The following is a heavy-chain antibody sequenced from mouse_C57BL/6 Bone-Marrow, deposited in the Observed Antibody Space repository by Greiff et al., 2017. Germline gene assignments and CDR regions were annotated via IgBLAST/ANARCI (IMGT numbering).Heavy chain of an antibody. V-gene: IGHV1-50*01. CDR2: IDPSASYT. CDR1: GYTFTSYW. D-gene: IGHD1-1*01. CDR3: ARGGTTDWYFDV. J-gene: IGHJ1*03. Sequence: QVQLQQPGAELVKPGASVKLSCKASGYTFTSYWMQWVKQTPGQGLEWIGEIDPSASYTNYNQKFKGKAILTVDTSSSTAYMELRSLTAEDTAVYYSARGGTTDWYFDVGGTGTTVTVSS.